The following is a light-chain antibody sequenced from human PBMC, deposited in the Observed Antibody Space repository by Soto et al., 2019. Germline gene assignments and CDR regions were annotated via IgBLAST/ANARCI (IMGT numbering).Light chain of an antibody. V-gene: IGKV1-39*01. CDR3: QQRYSTPPT. CDR1: QSISTY. Sequence: DIQMTQSPSSLSASVGDRVTITCRASQSISTYLNWYQQKPGQAPNLLIYAASRLQSGVPSRFSGSGSGTHFTLTISSLQPEDFATYYCQQRYSTPPTFGGGTKVEI. J-gene: IGKJ4*01. CDR2: AAS.